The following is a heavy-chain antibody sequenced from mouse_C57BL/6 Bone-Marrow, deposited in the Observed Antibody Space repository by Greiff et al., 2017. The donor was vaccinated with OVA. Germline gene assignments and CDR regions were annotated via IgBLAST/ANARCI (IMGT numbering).Heavy chain of an antibody. CDR3: ARMLVATPYWYFDV. V-gene: IGHV8-8*01. CDR1: GFSLSTFGMG. D-gene: IGHD1-1*01. CDR2: IWWDDDK. Sequence: QVTLKESGPGILQPSQTLSLTCSFSGFSLSTFGMGVGWIRQPPGKGLEWLVHIWWDDDKYYNPALKSRLTISKDTSKNQVFLKIANVDTADTATYYCARMLVATPYWYFDVWGTGTTVTVSS. J-gene: IGHJ1*03.